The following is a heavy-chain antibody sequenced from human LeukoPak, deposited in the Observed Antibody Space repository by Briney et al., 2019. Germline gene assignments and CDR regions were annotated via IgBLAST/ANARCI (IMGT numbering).Heavy chain of an antibody. D-gene: IGHD3-22*01. V-gene: IGHV3-30-3*01. CDR3: ARDLDYYDSSGYYDY. CDR1: GFTFSSYA. J-gene: IGHJ4*02. Sequence: PGGSLRLSCAASGFTFSSYAMPWVRQAPGKGLDWVAVISYDGSNKYYADSVKGRFTISRDNSKYTLYLQMNSLRAEDTAVYYCARDLDYYDSSGYYDYWGQGTLVTVSS. CDR2: ISYDGSNK.